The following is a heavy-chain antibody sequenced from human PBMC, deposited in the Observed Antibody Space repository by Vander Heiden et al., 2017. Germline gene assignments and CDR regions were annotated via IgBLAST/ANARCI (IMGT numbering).Heavy chain of an antibody. CDR3: ARGWAEYYDFWSGYLGY. D-gene: IGHD3-3*01. J-gene: IGHJ4*02. CDR2: INPNSGGT. V-gene: IGHV1-2*02. Sequence: QVQLVQSGAEVKKPGASVKVSCKASGYTFTGYYMHWVRQAPGQGLEWMGWINPNSGGTNYAQKLQGRVTMTRDTSISTAYMELSRLRSDDTAVYYCARGWAEYYDFWSGYLGYWGQGTLVTVSS. CDR1: GYTFTGYY.